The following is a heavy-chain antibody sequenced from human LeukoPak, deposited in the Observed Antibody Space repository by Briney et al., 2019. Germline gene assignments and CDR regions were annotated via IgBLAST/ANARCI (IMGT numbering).Heavy chain of an antibody. Sequence: SVKVSCKASGGIFSSYAISWVRQAPGQGLEWMGRIIPIFGTANYAQEFQGRVTITTDESTSTAYMELSSLRSEDTAVYYCASGGDITRYAFDIWGQGTMVTVSS. CDR3: ASGGDITRYAFDI. CDR1: GGIFSSYA. J-gene: IGHJ3*02. V-gene: IGHV1-69*05. CDR2: IIPIFGTA. D-gene: IGHD3-9*01.